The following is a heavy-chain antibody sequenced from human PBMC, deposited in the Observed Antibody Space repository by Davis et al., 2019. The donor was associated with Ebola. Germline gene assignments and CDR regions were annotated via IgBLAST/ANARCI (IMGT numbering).Heavy chain of an antibody. Sequence: MPGGSLRLSCAVYGGSFSGYYWSWIRQPPGKGLEWIGEINHSGSTNYNPSLKSRVTISVDTSKNQFSLKLSSVTAADTAVYYCASGLGSSGWSVSDYWGQGTLVTVSS. CDR3: ASGLGSSGWSVSDY. CDR1: GGSFSGYY. D-gene: IGHD6-19*01. CDR2: INHSGST. J-gene: IGHJ4*02. V-gene: IGHV4-34*01.